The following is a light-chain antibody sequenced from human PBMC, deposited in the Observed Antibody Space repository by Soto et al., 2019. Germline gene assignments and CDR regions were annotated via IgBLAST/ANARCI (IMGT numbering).Light chain of an antibody. J-gene: IGKJ5*01. V-gene: IGKV3-11*01. CDR1: QSVDKF. CDR3: QQYDNWPIT. CDR2: DSS. Sequence: EVELTQSPATLSFSPWETATLSCRASQSVDKFLAWYQQRPGQPPRLLILDSSNRATGVPVRFSGSGSGTDFTLTISSLEPEDFAVYYCQQYDNWPITFGQGTRLEIK.